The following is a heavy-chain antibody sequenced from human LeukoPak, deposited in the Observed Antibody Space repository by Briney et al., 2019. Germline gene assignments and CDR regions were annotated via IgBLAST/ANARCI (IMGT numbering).Heavy chain of an antibody. Sequence: SETLSLTCTVSGGSISSYYWSWIRQPPGKGLEWIGYIYYSGSTNYNPSLKSRVTISVDTSKNQFSLKLSSVTAADTAVYYCARIVSSGWYYYYMDVWGKGTTVTVCS. J-gene: IGHJ6*03. CDR2: IYYSGST. CDR1: GGSISSYY. CDR3: ARIVSSGWYYYYMDV. D-gene: IGHD6-19*01. V-gene: IGHV4-59*08.